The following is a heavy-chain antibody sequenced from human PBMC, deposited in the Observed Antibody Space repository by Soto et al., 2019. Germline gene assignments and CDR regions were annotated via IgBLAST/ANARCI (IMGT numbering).Heavy chain of an antibody. CDR2: ISYDGSNK. CDR1: GFTFSIYG. Sequence: GGSLRLSCAASGFTFSIYGMQWVRHAPGKGLEWVAVISYDGSNKYYADSVKGRFTISRDNSKNTLYLQMNSLRAEDTAVYYCAKVFTMVRGVIIKDYYYYYGMDVWGQGTTVTVSS. D-gene: IGHD3-10*01. V-gene: IGHV3-30*18. J-gene: IGHJ6*02. CDR3: AKVFTMVRGVIIKDYYYYYGMDV.